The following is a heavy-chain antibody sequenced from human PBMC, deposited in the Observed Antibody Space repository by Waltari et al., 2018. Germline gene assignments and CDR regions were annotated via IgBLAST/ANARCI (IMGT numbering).Heavy chain of an antibody. Sequence: QVQLQESCPGLVKPSQTLSLTCTVSGCSISSGSYYWSLIRPPAGKGLEWIGRIYTSGSTNYNPSLKSRVTISVETSKNQFSLKLSSVTAADTAVYYCAREAYYDFWSGYWAYFDYWGQGTLVTVSS. D-gene: IGHD3-3*01. CDR3: AREAYYDFWSGYWAYFDY. J-gene: IGHJ4*02. CDR2: IYTSGST. CDR1: GCSISSGSYY. V-gene: IGHV4-61*02.